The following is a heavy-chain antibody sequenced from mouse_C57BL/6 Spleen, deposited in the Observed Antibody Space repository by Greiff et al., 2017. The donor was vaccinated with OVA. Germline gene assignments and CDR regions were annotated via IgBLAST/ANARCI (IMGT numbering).Heavy chain of an antibody. V-gene: IGHV1-72*01. CDR2: IDPNSGGT. CDR3: ARWGVYDYDGYYAMDY. CDR1: GYTFTSYW. D-gene: IGHD2-4*01. Sequence: QVQLQQPGAELVKPGASVKLSCKASGYTFTSYWMHWVKQRPGRGLEWIGRIDPNSGGTKYNEKFKSKATLTVDKPSSTAYMQLSSRTSDDSAVYYCARWGVYDYDGYYAMDYWGQGTSVTFSS. J-gene: IGHJ4*01.